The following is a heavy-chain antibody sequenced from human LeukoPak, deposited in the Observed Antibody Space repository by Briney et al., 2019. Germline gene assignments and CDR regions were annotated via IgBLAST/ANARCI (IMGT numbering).Heavy chain of an antibody. CDR3: AKSRNSGYSLFDY. CDR1: GFTFSSYA. D-gene: IGHD3-22*01. Sequence: GGSLRLPCAASGFTFSSYAMTWVRQAPGKGLEWVSAISGSGGGGSTDYADSVKGRFTISRDNSKNTLYLQMNSLRAEDTAVYYCAKSRNSGYSLFDYWGQGTLVTVSS. CDR2: ISGSGGGGST. J-gene: IGHJ4*02. V-gene: IGHV3-23*01.